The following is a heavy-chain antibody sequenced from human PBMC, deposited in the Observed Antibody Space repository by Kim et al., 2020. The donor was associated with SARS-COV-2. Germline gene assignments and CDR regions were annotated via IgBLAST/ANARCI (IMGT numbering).Heavy chain of an antibody. V-gene: IGHV4-34*01. CDR1: GGSFSGYY. J-gene: IGHJ6*02. D-gene: IGHD2-2*01. CDR3: ARLKSSPLVPALLRRFGYYYGMDV. CDR2: INHSGST. Sequence: SETLSLTCAVYGGSFSGYYWSWIRQPPGKGLEWIGEINHSGSTNYNPSLKSRVTISVDTSKNQFSLKLSSVTAADTAVYYCARLKSSPLVPALLRRFGYYYGMDVWGQGTTVTVSS.